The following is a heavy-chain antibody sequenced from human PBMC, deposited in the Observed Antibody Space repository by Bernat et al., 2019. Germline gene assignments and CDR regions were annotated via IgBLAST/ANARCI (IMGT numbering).Heavy chain of an antibody. D-gene: IGHD6-13*01. J-gene: IGHJ6*03. V-gene: IGHV1-18*01. CDR1: GYTFTSYG. Sequence: QVQLVQSGAEVKKPGASVKVSCKASGYTFTSYGISWVRQAPGQGLEWMGWISAYNGNTNYAQKLQGRVTMTTDTSTSTAYMELRSLRSDDTAVYYCERSSGGDSSSWYSYYYYYMDVWGKGTTVTVSS. CDR3: ERSSGGDSSSWYSYYYYYMDV. CDR2: ISAYNGNT.